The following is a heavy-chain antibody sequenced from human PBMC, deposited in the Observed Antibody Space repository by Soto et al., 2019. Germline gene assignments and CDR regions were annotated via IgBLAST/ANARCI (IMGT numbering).Heavy chain of an antibody. Sequence: ESGGGVVQPGRSLRLSCAASGFTFSSYAMHWLRQAPGKGLEWVAVISYDGSNKYYADSVKGRFTISRDNSKNTLYLQMNSLRAEDTAVYYCAREYCSGGSCYSDYYYYGMDVWGQGTTVTVSS. CDR1: GFTFSSYA. D-gene: IGHD2-15*01. J-gene: IGHJ6*02. CDR2: ISYDGSNK. V-gene: IGHV3-30-3*01. CDR3: AREYCSGGSCYSDYYYYGMDV.